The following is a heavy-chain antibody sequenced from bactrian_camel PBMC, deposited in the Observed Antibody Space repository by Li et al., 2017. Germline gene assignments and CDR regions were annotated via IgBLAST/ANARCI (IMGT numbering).Heavy chain of an antibody. D-gene: IGHD4*01. Sequence: HVQLVESGGGSVQVGGSLTLSCVASGDTIGRYCMGWFRQIPDREREWVAGIESDGSTSYADSVKGRFAISQDSAENMIYLQMNNLKPEDTAMYYCAERFSDYRCYLGSWSSGAYWGQGTQVTVS. CDR2: IESDGST. CDR1: GDTIGRYC. J-gene: IGHJ4*01. CDR3: AERFSDYRCYLGSWSSGAY. V-gene: IGHV3S55*01.